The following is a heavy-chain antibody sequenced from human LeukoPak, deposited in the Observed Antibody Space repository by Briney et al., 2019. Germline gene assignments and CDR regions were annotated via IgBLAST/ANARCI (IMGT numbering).Heavy chain of an antibody. J-gene: IGHJ4*02. Sequence: ASVKVSCKASGYTFTGYYMHWVRQAPGQGVEWMGWINANSGGTDYAQKFQDRVTMTRDTSISTAYMELSRLTSDDTAVYYCARVGGGTDYWGQGTLVTVSS. V-gene: IGHV1-2*02. CDR1: GYTFTGYY. CDR3: ARVGGGTDY. CDR2: INANSGGT. D-gene: IGHD2-15*01.